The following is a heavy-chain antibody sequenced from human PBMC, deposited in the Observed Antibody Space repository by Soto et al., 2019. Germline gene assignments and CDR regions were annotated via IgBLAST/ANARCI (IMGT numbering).Heavy chain of an antibody. CDR1: GFTFSSYA. V-gene: IGHV3-30-3*01. J-gene: IGHJ4*02. CDR2: ISYDGSNK. CDR3: ARSESDGYYFDY. Sequence: GGSLRLSCAASGFTFSSYAMHWVRQAPGKGLEWVAVISYDGSNKNYADSVKGRFTISRDNSKNTLYLQMNSLRAEDTAVYYCARSESDGYYFDYWGQGTLVTVSS.